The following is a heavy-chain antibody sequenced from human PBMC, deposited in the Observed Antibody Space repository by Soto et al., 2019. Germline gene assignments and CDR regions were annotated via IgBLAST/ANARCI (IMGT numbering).Heavy chain of an antibody. CDR2: IYYSGST. J-gene: IGHJ4*02. CDR1: AGTISSGDYY. Sequence: SETLRLPCTVAAGTISSGDYYWCWIRHPQGKGLEWIGYIYYSGSTYYNPSLKSRVTISVDTSKNQFSLKLSSVTAADTAVYYCARGVPIITIFGVVPLGWFDYWGQGTLVTVS. D-gene: IGHD3-3*01. V-gene: IGHV4-30-4*01. CDR3: ARGVPIITIFGVVPLGWFDY.